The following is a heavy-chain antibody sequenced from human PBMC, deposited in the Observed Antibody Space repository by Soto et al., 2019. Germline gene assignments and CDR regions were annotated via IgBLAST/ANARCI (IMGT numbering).Heavy chain of an antibody. V-gene: IGHV1-69*01. CDR1: GGTFSSYA. CDR2: IIPIFGTA. CDR3: ARGGYCSGGSCYVWFDP. J-gene: IGHJ5*02. Sequence: QVQLVQSGAEVKKPGSSVKVSCKASGGTFSSYAISWVRQAPGQGLEWMGGIIPIFGTANYAQKFQGRVTITADESTSTAYMELSRLRSEDTAVYYCARGGYCSGGSCYVWFDPWGQGTLVTVSS. D-gene: IGHD2-15*01.